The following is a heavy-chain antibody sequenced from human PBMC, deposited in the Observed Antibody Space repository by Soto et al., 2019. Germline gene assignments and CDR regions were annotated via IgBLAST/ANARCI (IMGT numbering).Heavy chain of an antibody. Sequence: QPQLQDSGPGLVKPSETLSLTCTVSNGSTSSRSFYWVCIRQPPGKGLEWIGHVFYSESTFYNPSLRSRVTISVHTSDIRFFLNLRSVPAADTAIYYCVFNEKRAFDYWGPRTLVSVSS. CDR2: VFYSEST. CDR3: VFNEKRAFDY. CDR1: NGSTSSRSFY. D-gene: IGHD1-1*01. V-gene: IGHV4-39*01. J-gene: IGHJ4*02.